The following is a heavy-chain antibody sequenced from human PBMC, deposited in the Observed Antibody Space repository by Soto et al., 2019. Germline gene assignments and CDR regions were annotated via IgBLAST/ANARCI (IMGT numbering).Heavy chain of an antibody. CDR3: ARGRPFDY. CDR1: GFTFSDSA. Sequence: GGSLRLSCTASGFTFSDSAMTWVRQAPGKGLEWVSVTSAAGRSTYHADSVRGRFTISRDNSKNTVYLQMDSLRAEDTAVYYCARGRPFDYWGQGTLVTVSS. CDR2: TSAAGRST. J-gene: IGHJ4*02. V-gene: IGHV3-23*01.